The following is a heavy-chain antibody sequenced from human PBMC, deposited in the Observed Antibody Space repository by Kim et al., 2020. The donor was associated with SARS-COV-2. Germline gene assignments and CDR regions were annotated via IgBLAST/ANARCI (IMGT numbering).Heavy chain of an antibody. V-gene: IGHV4-34*01. CDR3: ARSGERSNWFDP. CDR1: GGSFSGYY. J-gene: IGHJ5*02. Sequence: SETLSLTCAVYGGSFSGYYWSWIRQPPGKGLEWIGEINHSGSTNYNPSLKSRVTISVDTSKNQFSLKLSSVTAADTAVHYCARSGERSNWFDPWGQGTLV. CDR2: INHSGST. D-gene: IGHD1-1*01.